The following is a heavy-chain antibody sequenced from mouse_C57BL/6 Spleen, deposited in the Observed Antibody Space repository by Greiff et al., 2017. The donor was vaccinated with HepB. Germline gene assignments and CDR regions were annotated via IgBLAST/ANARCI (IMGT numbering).Heavy chain of an antibody. Sequence: VQLQQSGAELARPGASVKMSCKASGYTFTSYTMHWVKQRPGQGLEWIGYINPSSGYTKYNQKFKDKATLTADKSSSTVYMQLSSLTSEDSAVYYCARSRQLRLDVDYWGQGTSVTVSS. V-gene: IGHV1-4*01. J-gene: IGHJ4*01. CDR2: INPSSGYT. CDR1: GYTFTSYT. D-gene: IGHD3-2*02. CDR3: ARSRQLRLDVDY.